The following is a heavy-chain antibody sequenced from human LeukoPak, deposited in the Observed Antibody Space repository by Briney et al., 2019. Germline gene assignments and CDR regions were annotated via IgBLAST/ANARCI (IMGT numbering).Heavy chain of an antibody. J-gene: IGHJ4*02. CDR1: EFTVNSNY. Sequence: PGGSLRLSCAASEFTVNSNYMNWVRLAPGKGLEWLSVIYTGGNTFYADSVRGRFTISRDNSKNTVYLQMNSLRAEDTAAYYCARSIASGYSFDYWGQGTLVSVSS. V-gene: IGHV3-66*01. D-gene: IGHD3-10*01. CDR3: ARSIASGYSFDY. CDR2: IYTGGNT.